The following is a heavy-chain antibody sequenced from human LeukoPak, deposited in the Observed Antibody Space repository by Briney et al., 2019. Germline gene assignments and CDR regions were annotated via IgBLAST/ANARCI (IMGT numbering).Heavy chain of an antibody. V-gene: IGHV1-46*01. D-gene: IGHD3-16*01. CDR1: GNTFTLYY. J-gene: IGHJ6*03. Sequence: WASVKVSCKPSGNTFTLYYIHWVRRAPGQGVQWMGMINLSDGATTYAQRFQVRITMTRDMSTTTVYMDLRSLNSEDTAVYFCAREQGGGPSANLGGLFASYYTYYYMDVWGRGTTVTVSS. CDR3: AREQGGGPSANLGGLFASYYTYYYMDV. CDR2: INLSDGAT.